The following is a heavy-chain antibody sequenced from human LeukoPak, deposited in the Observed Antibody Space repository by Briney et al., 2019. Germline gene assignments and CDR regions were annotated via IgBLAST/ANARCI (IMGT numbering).Heavy chain of an antibody. CDR3: ARSSIVGASDY. CDR1: GFTFDDYA. V-gene: IGHV3-9*01. J-gene: IGHJ4*02. Sequence: GGSLRLSCAASGFTFDDYAMHWVRQAPGKGLEWVSGISWNSGSIGYADSVKGRFTISRDNAKNSLYLQMNSLRAEDTALYYCARSSIVGASDYWGQGTLVTVSS. CDR2: ISWNSGSI. D-gene: IGHD1-26*01.